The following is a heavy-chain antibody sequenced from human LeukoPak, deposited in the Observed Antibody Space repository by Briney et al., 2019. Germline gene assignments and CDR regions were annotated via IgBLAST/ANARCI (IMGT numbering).Heavy chain of an antibody. J-gene: IGHJ4*02. D-gene: IGHD6-13*01. CDR1: GFTFSSYA. V-gene: IGHV3-23*01. CDR2: ISGSGGST. CDR3: ASLESIAAAGRFDY. Sequence: GGSLSLSCAASGFTFSSYAMSWVRQAPGKGLEWVSAISGSGGSTYYADSVRGRFTISRDNSKNTLYLQMNSLRAEDTAVYYCASLESIAAAGRFDYWGQGNLVTVSS.